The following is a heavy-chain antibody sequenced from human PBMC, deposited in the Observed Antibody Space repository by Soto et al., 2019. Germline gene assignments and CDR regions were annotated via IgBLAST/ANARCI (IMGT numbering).Heavy chain of an antibody. V-gene: IGHV3-23*01. CDR3: SRLPPNNWGAPLDF. Sequence: GGSLRLSCAASGFTFSSYAMSWVRQAPGKGLEWVSAISGSGGSTYYADSVKGRFTISRDNSKNTLYLQMNSLRAEDTAVYYCSRLPPNNWGAPLDFWGQGTLVTVSS. D-gene: IGHD1-26*01. J-gene: IGHJ4*02. CDR2: ISGSGGST. CDR1: GFTFSSYA.